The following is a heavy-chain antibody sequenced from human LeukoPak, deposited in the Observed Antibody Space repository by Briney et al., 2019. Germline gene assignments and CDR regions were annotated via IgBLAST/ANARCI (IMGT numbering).Heavy chain of an antibody. CDR1: GFTFSSYW. Sequence: GGSLRLSCAASGFTFSSYWMHWVRQAPGKGLVWVSRINSDGSSTSYADSVKGRFTISRDNSKNTLYLQMNSLRAEDTAVYYCAREGGDKDAFDIWGQGTMVTVSS. CDR2: INSDGSST. CDR3: AREGGDKDAFDI. V-gene: IGHV3-74*01. D-gene: IGHD2-21*02. J-gene: IGHJ3*02.